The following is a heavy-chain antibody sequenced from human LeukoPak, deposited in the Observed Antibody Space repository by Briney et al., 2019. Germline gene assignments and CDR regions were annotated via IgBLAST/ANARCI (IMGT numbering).Heavy chain of an antibody. V-gene: IGHV3-48*04. J-gene: IGHJ6*03. Sequence: GGSLRLSCAASGFTFSSYWMSWVRQAPGKGLEWVSYISSSGSTIYYADSVKGRFTISRDNAKNSLYLQMNSLRAEDTAVYYCARDRQGVGDTYYYYYYMDVWGKGTTVTISS. CDR3: ARDRQGVGDTYYYYYYMDV. CDR2: ISSSGSTI. CDR1: GFTFSSYW. D-gene: IGHD1-26*01.